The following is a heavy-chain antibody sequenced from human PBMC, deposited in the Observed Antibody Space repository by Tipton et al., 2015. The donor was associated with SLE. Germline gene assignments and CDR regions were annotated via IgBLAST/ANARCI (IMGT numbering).Heavy chain of an antibody. D-gene: IGHD3-3*01. V-gene: IGHV4-34*01. CDR3: ARVLGVVKSYYMDV. CDR2: ITRRGKT. CDR1: DGSLSNYY. J-gene: IGHJ6*03. Sequence: TLSLTCAVHDGSLSNYYWSWFRRPPGRGLEWIGEITRRGKTNYNPSLKSRVTISVDTSKNQFSLNLRSVTAADTAVYYCARVLGVVKSYYMDVWGKGTTVTVSS.